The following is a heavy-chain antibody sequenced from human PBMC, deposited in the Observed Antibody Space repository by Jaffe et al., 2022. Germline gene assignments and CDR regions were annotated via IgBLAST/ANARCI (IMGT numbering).Heavy chain of an antibody. CDR2: TSPHSGGT. D-gene: IGHD3-16*02. CDR1: GFTLTGYY. V-gene: IGHV1-2*02. Sequence: QVQLVQSGAEVKKPGASVKVFCKASGFTLTGYYMHWVRQAPGQGLEWMGWTSPHSGGTNYAQKFQGRLTVTRDTSISTAYMELSRLTSDDTAVYYCARGDPSLSTCPDIWGQGTLVTVSS. CDR3: ARGDPSLSTCPDI. J-gene: IGHJ3*02.